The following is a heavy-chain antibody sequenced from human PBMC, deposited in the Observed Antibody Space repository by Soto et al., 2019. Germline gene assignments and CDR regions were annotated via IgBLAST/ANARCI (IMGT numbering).Heavy chain of an antibody. CDR2: IIPIFGTA. V-gene: IGHV1-69*13. J-gene: IGHJ3*02. CDR3: ASEEIDYDFWSGSEPQDAFDI. CDR1: GGTFSSYA. D-gene: IGHD3-3*01. Sequence: SVKVSCKASGGTFSSYAISWVRQAPGQGLEWMGGIIPIFGTANYAQKFQGRVTITADESTSTAYMELSSLRSEDTAVYYCASEEIDYDFWSGSEPQDAFDIWGQGTMVTVSS.